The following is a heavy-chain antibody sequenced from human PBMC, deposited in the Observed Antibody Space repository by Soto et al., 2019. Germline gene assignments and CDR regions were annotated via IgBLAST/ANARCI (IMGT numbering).Heavy chain of an antibody. CDR2: INPNSGGT. D-gene: IGHD3-10*01. CDR1: GYTFTGYY. V-gene: IGHV1-2*04. J-gene: IGHJ3*02. CDR3: ARGRRITMVRGVITSDAFDI. Sequence: ASVKVSCKASGYTFTGYYMHWVRHATGQGLEWMGWINPNSGGTNYAQKFQGWVTMTRDTSISTAYMELSRLRSDDTAVYYCARGRRITMVRGVITSDAFDIWGQGTMVTVSS.